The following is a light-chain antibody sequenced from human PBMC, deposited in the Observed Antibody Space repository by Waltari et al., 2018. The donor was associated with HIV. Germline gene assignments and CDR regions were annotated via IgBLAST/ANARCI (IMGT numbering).Light chain of an antibody. CDR2: EVT. Sequence: QSVLTQPPSASGSPGQSITLSCPATSSAVENYNLVSWYQHFRGKAPKLLIYEVTKRPSGIPSRFSGSKSGNTASLTIFELQAEDEATYYCSSYGSSTTFVVFGGGTRVTV. CDR3: SSYGSSTTFVV. J-gene: IGLJ2*01. CDR1: SSAVENYNL. V-gene: IGLV2-23*02.